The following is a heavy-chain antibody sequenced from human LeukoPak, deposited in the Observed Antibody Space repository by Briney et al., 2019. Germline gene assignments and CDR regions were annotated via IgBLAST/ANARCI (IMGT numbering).Heavy chain of an antibody. CDR3: ARDSTAMASSSWFDP. Sequence: SVKVSCKASGGTFSSYAISWVRQAPGQGLEWMGGHIPIFGTANYAQKFQGRVTITADESTSTAYMELSSLRSEDTAVYYCARDSTAMASSSWFDPWGQGTLVTVSS. CDR2: HIPIFGTA. V-gene: IGHV1-69*13. D-gene: IGHD5-18*01. J-gene: IGHJ5*02. CDR1: GGTFSSYA.